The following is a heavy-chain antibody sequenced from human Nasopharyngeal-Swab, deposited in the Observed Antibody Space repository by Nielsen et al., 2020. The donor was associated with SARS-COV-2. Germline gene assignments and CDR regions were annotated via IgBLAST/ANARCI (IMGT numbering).Heavy chain of an antibody. Sequence: ASVKVSCKASGYTFTSYAMHWVRQAPGQRLEWMGWINAGNGNTKYSQKFQGRVTITRDTSATTAYMELSSLRFEDTAVYYCAFVSYDSSGYYYSYWGQGTLVTVSS. CDR1: GYTFTSYA. CDR3: AFVSYDSSGYYYSY. J-gene: IGHJ4*02. D-gene: IGHD3-22*01. CDR2: INAGNGNT. V-gene: IGHV1-3*01.